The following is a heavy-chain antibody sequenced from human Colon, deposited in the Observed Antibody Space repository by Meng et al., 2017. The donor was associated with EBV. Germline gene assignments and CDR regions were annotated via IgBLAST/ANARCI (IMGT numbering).Heavy chain of an antibody. D-gene: IGHD3-22*01. CDR1: GYTFTGYY. CDR3: AKVRDISSDSSSYYDY. J-gene: IGHJ4*02. V-gene: IGHV1-2*02. Sequence: AEVKKPGASVKVACNASGYTFTGYYLHWVRQAPGQGLEWMGWINPNSGGTNYAQKFQGRVTMTRDTSISTAYMELSRLRSDDTAIYYCAKVRDISSDSSSYYDYWGQGTLVTVSS. CDR2: INPNSGGT.